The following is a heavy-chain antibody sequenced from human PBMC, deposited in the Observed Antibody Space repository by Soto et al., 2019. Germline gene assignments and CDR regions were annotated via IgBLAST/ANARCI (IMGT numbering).Heavy chain of an antibody. CDR3: AHRGGATVGLYYFDY. D-gene: IGHD3-16*01. J-gene: IGHJ4*02. CDR1: GFSLSTTGVG. CDR2: IYWHDDK. V-gene: IGHV2-5*01. Sequence: SGPTRVNPTHTLTLTCTFSGFSLSTTGVGVSWIRQPPGKALEWLALIYWHDDKRYSPSLKSRLTITKDTSKNQVVLTMTNMDPVDTATYYCAHRGGATVGLYYFDYWGQRALVTVPS.